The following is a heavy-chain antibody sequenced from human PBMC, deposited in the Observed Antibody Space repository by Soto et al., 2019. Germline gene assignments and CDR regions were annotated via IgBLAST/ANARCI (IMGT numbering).Heavy chain of an antibody. Sequence: LSLTCTVSVGSISSGDYYWSWIRQPPGKVLEWIGYIYYSGSTYYNPSLKSRVTISVDTSKNQFSLKLSSVTAADTAVYYCARTYYYDSSGYYLVDHFDYWGQGTLVTVSS. V-gene: IGHV4-30-4*01. D-gene: IGHD3-22*01. J-gene: IGHJ4*02. CDR1: VGSISSGDYY. CDR3: ARTYYYDSSGYYLVDHFDY. CDR2: IYYSGST.